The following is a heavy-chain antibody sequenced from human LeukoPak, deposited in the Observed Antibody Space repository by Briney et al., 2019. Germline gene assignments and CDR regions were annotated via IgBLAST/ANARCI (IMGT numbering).Heavy chain of an antibody. CDR1: GFTFSDAW. CDR3: TTRRQDGW. CDR2: IKSKSDGGTI. J-gene: IGHJ4*02. V-gene: IGHV3-15*01. D-gene: IGHD2-15*01. Sequence: GGSLRLSRVGSGFTFSDAWMSWVRQPPRKGLEWVGRIKSKSDGGTIDYAAPVTGRVTISRDDSRNTLYLQMNSLKTEDTAVYYCTTRRQDGWWGQGTLVTVS.